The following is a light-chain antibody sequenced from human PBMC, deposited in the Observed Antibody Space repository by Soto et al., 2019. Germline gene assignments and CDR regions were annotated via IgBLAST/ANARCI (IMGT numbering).Light chain of an antibody. CDR1: QSISTW. CDR3: QPYSRT. V-gene: IGKV1-5*03. J-gene: IGKJ1*01. Sequence: DIQMTQSPSTLSASVGDRVTITCRASQSISTWLAWYQHKPGKAPKLLIYGASSLESGVPSRFSGRGSGTEFTLTISSRQPDDFATSDCQPYSRTFGQGTKVEIK. CDR2: GAS.